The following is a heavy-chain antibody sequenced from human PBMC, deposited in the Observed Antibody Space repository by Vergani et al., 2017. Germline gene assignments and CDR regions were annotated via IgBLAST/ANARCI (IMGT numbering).Heavy chain of an antibody. V-gene: IGHV5-10-1*03. Sequence: EVQLVQSGAEVKKPGESLRISCKGSGYSFTSYWISWVRQMPGKGLEWMGRIDPSDSYTNYSPSFQGHVTISADKSISTAYLQWSSLKASDTAMYYCARDLGVAGTPTFFDYWGQGTLVTVSS. CDR2: IDPSDSYT. CDR1: GYSFTSYW. D-gene: IGHD6-19*01. J-gene: IGHJ4*02. CDR3: ARDLGVAGTPTFFDY.